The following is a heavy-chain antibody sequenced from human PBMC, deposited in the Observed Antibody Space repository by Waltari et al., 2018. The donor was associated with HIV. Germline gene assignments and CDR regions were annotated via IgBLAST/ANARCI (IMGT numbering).Heavy chain of an antibody. J-gene: IGHJ5*02. CDR2: INHSGRS. CDR1: GGSLTDSY. D-gene: IGHD3-10*01. CDR3: ARESRRRIRQGGINWFDP. Sequence: QVRLQQWGAGQLKASETLSLTCAVYGGSLTDSYWSWFRQCPGRGLEWIAEINHSGRSDFKPSLKSRVTIAVDPAKNQFSLTLRSLTAADTGVYYCARESRRRIRQGGINWFDPWGQGTPVTVLS. V-gene: IGHV4-34*02.